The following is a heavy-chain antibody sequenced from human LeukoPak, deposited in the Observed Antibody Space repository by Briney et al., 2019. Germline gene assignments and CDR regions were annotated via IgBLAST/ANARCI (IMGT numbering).Heavy chain of an antibody. D-gene: IGHD3-22*01. Sequence: PSETLSLTCTVSAGAIISHYWSWIRQPPGKGLEWIGYIYYSGSTNFNPSLKSRVTLSIDTSKNQFSLNLSSVTAADTAVYYCAREYYYDSSAYYRYFDYWGQGALVTASS. J-gene: IGHJ4*02. CDR1: AGAIISHY. CDR2: IYYSGST. CDR3: AREYYYDSSAYYRYFDY. V-gene: IGHV4-59*11.